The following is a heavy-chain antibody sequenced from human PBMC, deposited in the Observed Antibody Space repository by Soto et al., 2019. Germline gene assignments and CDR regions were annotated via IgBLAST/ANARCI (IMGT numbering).Heavy chain of an antibody. CDR3: ARAYGFWSGYRNVFYYYGMDV. J-gene: IGHJ6*02. CDR2: INPSGGST. D-gene: IGHD3-3*01. CDR1: GYTFTSYY. Sequence: ASVKVSCKASGYTFTSYYMHWVRQAPGQGLEWMGIINPSGGSTSYAQKFQGRVTMTRDTSTSTVYMELSSLRSEDTAVYYCARAYGFWSGYRNVFYYYGMDVWGQGTTVTVS. V-gene: IGHV1-46*01.